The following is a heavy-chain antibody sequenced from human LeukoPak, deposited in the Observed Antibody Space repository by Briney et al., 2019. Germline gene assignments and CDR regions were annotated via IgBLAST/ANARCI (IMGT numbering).Heavy chain of an antibody. CDR3: AGSTCSGGSCYSGDYFDY. D-gene: IGHD2-15*01. V-gene: IGHV1-24*01. CDR1: GYTLTELS. Sequence: ASVKVSCKVSGYTLTELSMHWVRQAPGKGLEWMGGFDPEDGETIYAQKFQGRVTMTEDTSTDTAYMELSSLRSEDTAVYYCAGSTCSGGSCYSGDYFDYWGQGTLVTVSS. CDR2: FDPEDGET. J-gene: IGHJ4*02.